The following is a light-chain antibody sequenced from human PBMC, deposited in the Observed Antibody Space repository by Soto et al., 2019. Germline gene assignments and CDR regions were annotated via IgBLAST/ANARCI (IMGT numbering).Light chain of an antibody. J-gene: IGLJ2*01. Sequence: QSVLTQSPSASASLGASVKLTCTXSXGHXXYAIAWHQQQPEKGPRYLMKLNSDGSHSKGDGIPDRFSGSSSGAERYLTISSLQSEDEADYYCQTWGTGIRVVFGGGTKVTVL. CDR3: QTWGTGIRVV. V-gene: IGLV4-69*01. CDR1: XGHXXYA. CDR2: LNSDGSH.